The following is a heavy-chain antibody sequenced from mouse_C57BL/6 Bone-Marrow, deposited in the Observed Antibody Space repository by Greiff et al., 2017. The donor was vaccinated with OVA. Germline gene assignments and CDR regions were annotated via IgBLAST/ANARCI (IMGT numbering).Heavy chain of an antibody. CDR2: IRNKANNHAT. D-gene: IGHD1-1*01. CDR3: LYYYGSRPYFDV. V-gene: IGHV6-6*01. CDR1: GFTFSDAW. Sequence: EVKLEESGGGLVQPGGSMKLSCAASGFTFSDAWMDWVRQSPEKGLEWVAEIRNKANNHATYYAESVKGRFTLSRDDSKSSVYLQMSSLRAEDTGIYYCLYYYGSRPYFDVWGTGTTVTVSS. J-gene: IGHJ1*03.